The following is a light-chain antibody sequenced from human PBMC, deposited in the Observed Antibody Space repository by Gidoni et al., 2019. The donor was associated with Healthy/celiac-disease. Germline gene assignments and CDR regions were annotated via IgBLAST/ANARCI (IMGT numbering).Light chain of an antibody. CDR2: AAS. CDR3: QQSYSTRPA. Sequence: DIQMAQSPSSLSASVGDRVTITCRASQSISSYLNWYQQKPGKAPKLLIYAASSLQSGVPSRFSGSGSGTDFTLTISSLQPEDFATYYCQQSYSTRPAFXGXTKVXIK. CDR1: QSISSY. J-gene: IGKJ4*01. V-gene: IGKV1-39*01.